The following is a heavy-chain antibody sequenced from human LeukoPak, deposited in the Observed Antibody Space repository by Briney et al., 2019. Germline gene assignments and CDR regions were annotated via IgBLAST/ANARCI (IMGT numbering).Heavy chain of an antibody. CDR1: GGSIRSNNYY. CDR2: IYYSGST. Sequence: SETLSLTCTVSGGSIRSNNYYWGWIRQPPGKGLEWIGSIYYSGSTYYNPSLKSRVTISVDTSKNQFSLKLSSVTAADTAVYYCAAYCTNGVCYTGGTWGQGTMVTVSS. CDR3: AAYCTNGVCYTGGT. J-gene: IGHJ3*01. D-gene: IGHD2-8*01. V-gene: IGHV4-39*01.